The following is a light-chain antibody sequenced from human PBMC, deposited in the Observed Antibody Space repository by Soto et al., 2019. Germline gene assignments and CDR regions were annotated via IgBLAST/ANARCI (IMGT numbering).Light chain of an antibody. J-gene: IGLJ1*01. V-gene: IGLV2-8*01. CDR1: SSDIGGYNS. CDR3: SSYAGSNNYV. CDR2: EVS. Sequence: QSALTQPPSASGSPGQSVTTSCTGTSSDIGGYNSVFWYQQHPGKAPKLMIYEVSKRPSGVPDRFSGSKSGNTASLTVSGLQAEDEADYYCSSYAGSNNYVFGTGTKLTVL.